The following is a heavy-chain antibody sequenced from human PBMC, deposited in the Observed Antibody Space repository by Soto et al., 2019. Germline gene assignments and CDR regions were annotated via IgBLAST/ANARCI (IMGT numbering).Heavy chain of an antibody. J-gene: IGHJ5*02. CDR1: GFTFSSYA. V-gene: IGHV3-30-3*01. CDR3: ARDYLAAFRRGNWFHP. Sequence: QVQLVESGGGVVQPGRSLRLSCAASGFTFSSYAMHWVRQAPGKGLEWVAVISYDGSNKYYADSVKGRFTISRDNSKNTLYLQMNSLRAGGTALYYWARDYLAAFRRGNWFHPWGQGTLVTVSS. CDR2: ISYDGSNK. D-gene: IGHD6-6*01.